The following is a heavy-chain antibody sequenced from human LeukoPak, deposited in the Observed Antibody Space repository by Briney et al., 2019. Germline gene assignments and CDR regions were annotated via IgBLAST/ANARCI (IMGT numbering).Heavy chain of an antibody. J-gene: IGHJ4*02. D-gene: IGHD3-22*01. CDR1: GGTFSSYA. CDR2: ITPILGIA. CDR3: ASRAYYYDSSGYSPFDY. Sequence: SVKVSCKASGGTFSSYAISWVRQAPGQGLEWMGRITPILGIANYAQKFQGRVTITADKSTSTAYMELSSLRSEDTAVYYCASRAYYYDSSGYSPFDYWGQGTLVTVSS. V-gene: IGHV1-69*04.